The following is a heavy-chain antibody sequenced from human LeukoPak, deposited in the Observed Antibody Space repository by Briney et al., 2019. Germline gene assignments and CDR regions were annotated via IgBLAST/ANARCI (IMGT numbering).Heavy chain of an antibody. Sequence: SETLSLTCAVSGASITSSWWSWVRQSPGRGLEWIGEIHQSASPNYNTSLKSRVTLSLDSSQNQLSLKLTSVTAADTAVYYCARHGVVLDKLGFDYWGQGTLVTVSS. J-gene: IGHJ4*02. CDR3: ARHGVVLDKLGFDY. D-gene: IGHD2-2*01. CDR2: IHQSASP. CDR1: GASITSSW. V-gene: IGHV4-4*02.